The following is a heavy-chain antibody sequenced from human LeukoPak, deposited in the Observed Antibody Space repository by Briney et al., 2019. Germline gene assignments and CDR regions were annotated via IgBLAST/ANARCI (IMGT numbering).Heavy chain of an antibody. Sequence: PSETLSLTCAVYGGSFSGYYWSWIRQPPGKGLEWIGEINHSGSTNYNPSLKSRVTISVDTSKNQFSLKLSSVTAADTAVYYCAKNSKRNCRSTRRYIGNDPWGQGTLVTVSS. V-gene: IGHV4-34*01. CDR2: INHSGST. J-gene: IGHJ5*02. D-gene: IGHD2-2*01. CDR1: GGSFSGYY. CDR3: AKNSKRNCRSTRRYIGNDP.